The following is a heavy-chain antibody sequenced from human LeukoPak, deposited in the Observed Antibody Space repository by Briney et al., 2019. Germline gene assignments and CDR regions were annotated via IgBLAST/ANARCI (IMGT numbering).Heavy chain of an antibody. Sequence: GGFLRLSCAASGFTFSSYAMHWVRQAPGKGLEYVSAISSNGGSTYYANSVKGRFTISRNNSKNTLYLQMGSLRAEDMAVYYCARDLYCSSTSCYIDWGQGTLVTVSS. J-gene: IGHJ4*02. V-gene: IGHV3-64*01. CDR1: GFTFSSYA. CDR2: ISSNGGST. CDR3: ARDLYCSSTSCYID. D-gene: IGHD2-2*02.